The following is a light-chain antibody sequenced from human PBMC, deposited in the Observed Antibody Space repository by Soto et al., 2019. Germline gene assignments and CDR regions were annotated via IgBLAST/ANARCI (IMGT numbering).Light chain of an antibody. CDR2: GAS. CDR3: QQYTGPPTT. CDR1: QSVTNNY. Sequence: EIVLTHSPGTLSLSPGERATLSCRASQSVTNNYLAWYQHKPGQAPRLVIYGASSRATGIPDRFSGSGSGTDFTLTITRLEPEDSAVYFCQQYTGPPTTFGQGTRLEIK. V-gene: IGKV3-20*01. J-gene: IGKJ5*01.